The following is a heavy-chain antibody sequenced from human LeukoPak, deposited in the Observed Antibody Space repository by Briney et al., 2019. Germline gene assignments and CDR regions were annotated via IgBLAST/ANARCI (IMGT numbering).Heavy chain of an antibody. J-gene: IGHJ2*01. CDR3: ARVRWYSSSWYDDWYFDL. V-gene: IGHV4-34*01. Sequence: SETLSLTCAVYGGSFSGYYWSWIRQPPGKGLEWIGEINHSGSTNYNPPLKSRVTISVDTSKNQFSLKLSSVTAADTAVYYCARVRWYSSSWYDDWYFDLWGRGTLVTVSS. D-gene: IGHD6-13*01. CDR2: INHSGST. CDR1: GGSFSGYY.